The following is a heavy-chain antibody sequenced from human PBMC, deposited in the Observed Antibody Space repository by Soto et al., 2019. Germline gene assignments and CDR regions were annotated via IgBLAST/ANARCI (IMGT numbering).Heavy chain of an antibody. V-gene: IGHV4-34*01. J-gene: IGHJ5*02. CDR2: INHIGIT. CDR1: GGSFINHY. Sequence: QVQLQQWGAGLLKPSETLSLTCAVYGGSFINHYWSWIRQPPGKGLEWIGEINHIGITNYNPSLKSRVTLSVDTFKKKFSLKLSSVAAADTAVYYCARGDILIGSRNWFDPWGQGTLVTVSS. D-gene: IGHD3-9*01. CDR3: ARGDILIGSRNWFDP.